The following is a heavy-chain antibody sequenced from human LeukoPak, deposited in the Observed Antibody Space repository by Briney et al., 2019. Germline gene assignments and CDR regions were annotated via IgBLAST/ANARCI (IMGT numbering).Heavy chain of an antibody. D-gene: IGHD6-19*01. V-gene: IGHV3-33*01. CDR3: ARDHTVAGIVFDS. J-gene: IGHJ4*02. CDR1: GFTFSSYG. Sequence: GRSLRLSCAASGFTFSSYGMHWVRQAPGKGLEWVAVIWYDGSNKYYADSVKGRFTISRDNAKNSVYLQMNSLRAEDTAVYYCARDHTVAGIVFDSWGQGALVTVSS. CDR2: IWYDGSNK.